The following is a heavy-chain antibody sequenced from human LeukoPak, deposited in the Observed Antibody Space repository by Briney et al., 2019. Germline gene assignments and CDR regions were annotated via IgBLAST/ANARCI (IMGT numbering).Heavy chain of an antibody. D-gene: IGHD1-14*01. CDR1: GYRFTGYN. J-gene: IGHJ4*02. CDR2: INAENGDT. V-gene: IGHV1-3*01. Sequence: ASVKVSCKASGYRFTGYNIDWVRQAPGQRPEWMGRINAENGDTKYSQKFQGRVTITRDAFASTSYMELSSLRSEDTAVYYCARDQYNVIDSWGQGTLVTVSS. CDR3: ARDQYNVIDS.